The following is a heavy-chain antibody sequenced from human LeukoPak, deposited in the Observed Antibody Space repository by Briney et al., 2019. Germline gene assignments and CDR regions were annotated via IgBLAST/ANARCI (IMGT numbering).Heavy chain of an antibody. V-gene: IGHV1-2*02. D-gene: IGHD6-13*01. CDR3: ARDKGAAGSDY. J-gene: IGHJ4*02. CDR2: INPHTGDT. CDR1: GYTFIGYY. Sequence: ASVKVPCKASGYTFIGYYIHWVRQAPGQGLEWMGWINPHTGDTNYAQKFQGRVTMTWDTSMSTAYMELSRLRSDDTAVYYCARDKGAAGSDYWGQGTLVTVSS.